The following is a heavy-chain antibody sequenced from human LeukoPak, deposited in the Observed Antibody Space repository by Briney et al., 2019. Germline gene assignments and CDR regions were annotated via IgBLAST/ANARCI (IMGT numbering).Heavy chain of an antibody. J-gene: IGHJ4*02. CDR2: ICYSGST. V-gene: IGHV4-30-4*01. CDR1: GGSISSGDYY. Sequence: PSQTLSLTCTVSGGSISSGDYYWSWIRQPPGKGLEWIGYICYSGSTYYNPSLKSRVTISVDTSKNQFSLKLSSVTAADTAVYYCARLYYYGSGLPAFDYWGQGTLVTVSS. D-gene: IGHD3-10*01. CDR3: ARLYYYGSGLPAFDY.